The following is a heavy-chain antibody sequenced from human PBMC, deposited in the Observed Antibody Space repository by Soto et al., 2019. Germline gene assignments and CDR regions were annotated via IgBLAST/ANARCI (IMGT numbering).Heavy chain of an antibody. J-gene: IGHJ4*02. CDR3: AKLYGDSTGGGY. CDR2: ISYDGSNK. Sequence: GGSLRLSCAASGFTFSSYGMHWVRQAPGKGLEWVAVISYDGSNKYYADSVKGRFTISRDNSKNTLYLQMNSLRAEDTAVYYCAKLYGDSTGGGYWGQGTLVTVSS. V-gene: IGHV3-30*18. D-gene: IGHD4-17*01. CDR1: GFTFSSYG.